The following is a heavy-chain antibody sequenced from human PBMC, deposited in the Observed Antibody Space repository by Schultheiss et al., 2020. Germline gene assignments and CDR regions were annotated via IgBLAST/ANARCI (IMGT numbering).Heavy chain of an antibody. V-gene: IGHV3-30*18. Sequence: GGSLRLSCAASGFTFSSYGMHWVRQAPGKGLEWVAVISYDGSNKYYADSVKGRFIISRDNSKNTLYLQMNSLRAEDTAVYYCAKEGDIAAAAPGVDYWGQGTLVTVSS. J-gene: IGHJ4*02. D-gene: IGHD6-13*01. CDR1: GFTFSSYG. CDR2: ISYDGSNK. CDR3: AKEGDIAAAAPGVDY.